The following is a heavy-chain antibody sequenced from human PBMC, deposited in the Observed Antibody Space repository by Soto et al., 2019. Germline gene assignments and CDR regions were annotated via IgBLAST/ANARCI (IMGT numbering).Heavy chain of an antibody. V-gene: IGHV3-33*01. Sequence: GVLRRSCEASGFVFRTFRMHWARRAPGKGLEWLATIRFDGSTARYAESVGGRSNISRDNSMNTLYLQLDRLRVEDTAVYYCVRDRPNSESLTGYFDTWGQGTPVTVSS. J-gene: IGHJ4*02. D-gene: IGHD3-9*01. CDR2: IRFDGSTA. CDR1: GFVFRTFR. CDR3: VRDRPNSESLTGYFDT.